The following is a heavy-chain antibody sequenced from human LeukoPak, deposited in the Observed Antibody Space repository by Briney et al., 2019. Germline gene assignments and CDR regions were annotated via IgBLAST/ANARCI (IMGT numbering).Heavy chain of an antibody. CDR3: ARGSDSSGYYPIGVPDY. CDR1: GGSISSGGYY. D-gene: IGHD3-22*01. Sequence: SETLSLTRTVSGGSISSGGYYWSWIRQHPGKGLEWIGYIYYSGSTYYNPSLKSRVTISVDTSKNQFSLKLSSVTAADTAVYYCARGSDSSGYYPIGVPDYWGQGTLVTVSS. CDR2: IYYSGST. J-gene: IGHJ4*02. V-gene: IGHV4-31*03.